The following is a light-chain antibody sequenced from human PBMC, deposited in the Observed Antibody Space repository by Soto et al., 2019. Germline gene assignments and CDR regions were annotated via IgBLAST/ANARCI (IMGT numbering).Light chain of an antibody. CDR1: QGIAPY. Sequence: DVQMTQSPSSLSALVGDRVTITCRASQGIAPYLAWFQQKPGKVPKLLIYATSTLQSGVPSRFSGSGSGTDFTLTISSLQHDDVATYYCQKYNTAPLTFGGGTKVQIK. V-gene: IGKV1-27*01. CDR2: ATS. CDR3: QKYNTAPLT. J-gene: IGKJ4*01.